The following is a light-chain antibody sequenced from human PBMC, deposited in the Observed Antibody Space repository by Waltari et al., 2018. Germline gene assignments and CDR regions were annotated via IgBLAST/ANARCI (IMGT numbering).Light chain of an antibody. Sequence: QLVLTQSPSASASLGASVNLTCTLSSGHSSYAIAWHQQQPEKGPRFLMKVNSDGSHSKGGGVPDRFSGSSSGAERYLTISGLQSEDEADYYCQTWGTGIQVFGGGTKLTV. V-gene: IGLV4-69*01. CDR1: SGHSSYA. J-gene: IGLJ3*02. CDR3: QTWGTGIQV. CDR2: VNSDGSH.